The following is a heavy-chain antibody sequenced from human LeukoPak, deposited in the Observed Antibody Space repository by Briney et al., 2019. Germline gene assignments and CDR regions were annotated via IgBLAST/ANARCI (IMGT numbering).Heavy chain of an antibody. Sequence: SETLSLTCAVYGGSISGYYWSWIRQTPGKGLEWIGEINHSGSTNYNPSLKSRVTISVDTSKNQFSLKLSSVTAADTAVYYCAGDCSSTSCYTGPYNWFDPWGQGTLVTVSS. CDR2: INHSGST. D-gene: IGHD2-2*02. V-gene: IGHV4-34*01. J-gene: IGHJ5*02. CDR3: AGDCSSTSCYTGPYNWFDP. CDR1: GGSISGYY.